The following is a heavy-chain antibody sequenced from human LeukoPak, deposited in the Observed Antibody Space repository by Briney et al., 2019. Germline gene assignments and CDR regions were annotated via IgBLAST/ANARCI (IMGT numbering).Heavy chain of an antibody. J-gene: IGHJ4*02. CDR3: AILSDSSSDY. V-gene: IGHV1-2*06. Sequence: ASVKVSCKASGYTFTDYYMHWVRQAPGQGLEWMGRINPNSGGTNYAQDFQGRVTMTKDTSISTAYMELSRLRSDDTAVYYCAILSDSSSDYWGQGTLVTVSS. D-gene: IGHD6-13*01. CDR2: INPNSGGT. CDR1: GYTFTDYY.